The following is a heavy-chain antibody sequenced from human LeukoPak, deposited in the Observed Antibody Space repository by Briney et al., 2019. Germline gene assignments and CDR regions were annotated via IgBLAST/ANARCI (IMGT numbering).Heavy chain of an antibody. V-gene: IGHV3-11*01. CDR2: ISSSGSTI. CDR1: GFTFSDYY. Sequence: GASLRLSCAASGFTFSDYYMSWIRQAPGKGLEWVSYISSSGSTIYHADSVRGRFTISRDNAKNSLYLQMSSLKTDDTAVYYCARIYNNGWSRNFDFWGQGTVVTVSS. J-gene: IGHJ4*02. D-gene: IGHD6-19*01. CDR3: ARIYNNGWSRNFDF.